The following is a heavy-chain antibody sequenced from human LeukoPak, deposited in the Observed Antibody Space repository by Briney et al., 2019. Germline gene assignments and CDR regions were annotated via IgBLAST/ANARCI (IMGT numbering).Heavy chain of an antibody. CDR2: IYTSGST. J-gene: IGHJ4*02. V-gene: IGHV4-61*02. D-gene: IGHD3-10*01. CDR1: GGSISSGSYY. Sequence: PSETLSLTCTVSGGSISSGSYYWSWIRQPAGKGLEWIGRIYTSGSTNYNPSLKSRVTISVDTSKNQFSLKLSSVTAADTAVYYCARHFFGWAFDYWGQGTLVTVSS. CDR3: ARHFFGWAFDY.